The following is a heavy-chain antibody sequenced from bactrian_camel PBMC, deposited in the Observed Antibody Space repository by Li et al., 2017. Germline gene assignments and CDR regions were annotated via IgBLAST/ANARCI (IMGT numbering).Heavy chain of an antibody. V-gene: IGHV3S40*01. CDR3: AAAWEALSGRSCLDQLNT. CDR2: IYTGGGRT. Sequence: VQLVESGGSSVQAGGSLRLSCAASGYTTSSKCMGWFRQAPGKEREGVAAIYTGGGRTYYADSVKGRFTISQDNAKNTVYLQMNSLKPEDTAMYYCAAAWEALSGRSCLDQLNTWGQGTQVTVS. J-gene: IGHJ4*01. D-gene: IGHD6*01. CDR1: GYTTSSKC.